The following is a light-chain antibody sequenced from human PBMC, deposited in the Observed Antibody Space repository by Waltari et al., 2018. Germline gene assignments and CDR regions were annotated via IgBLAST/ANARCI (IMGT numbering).Light chain of an antibody. V-gene: IGKV1-39*01. Sequence: DIQVTQSPSSLSASVGDTVTIACRASQSITTYLNWYQQTPGEAPKILIYAASSLQSGVPSRFIGSGSGTDFTLTISSLQPEDFATYYCQETYGPSLTFVGGTKVESK. CDR1: QSITTY. J-gene: IGKJ4*01. CDR2: AAS. CDR3: QETYGPSLT.